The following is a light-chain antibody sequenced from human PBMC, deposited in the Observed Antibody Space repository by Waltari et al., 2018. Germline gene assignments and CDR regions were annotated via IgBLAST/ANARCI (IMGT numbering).Light chain of an antibody. J-gene: IGKJ1*01. CDR2: HAS. Sequence: ETVVTQSPGTLSVSPGERATLSCRTSPRIGSSLALHQQKPGQSPRHLIYHASTRATGIPARFSGSGSETEFTLTISSLQSEDSAVYYCQQYNNWPPGTFGQGTRVEV. CDR1: PRIGSS. V-gene: IGKV3D-15*01. CDR3: QQYNNWPPGT.